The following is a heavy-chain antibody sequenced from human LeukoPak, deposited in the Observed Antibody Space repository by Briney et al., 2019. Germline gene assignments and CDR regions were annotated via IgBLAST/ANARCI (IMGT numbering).Heavy chain of an antibody. Sequence: GGSLRLSCAASGFTFSSYNMHWVRQAPGKGLEWVAHMRYDGSDKSYADSVKGRFTVSRDNSKNTLYLHMTSLRSEDTAVYYCAQVYGSASGESIRFWGQGTLVTVSS. CDR2: MRYDGSDK. D-gene: IGHD3-10*01. J-gene: IGHJ4*02. V-gene: IGHV3-30*02. CDR1: GFTFSSYN. CDR3: AQVYGSASGESIRF.